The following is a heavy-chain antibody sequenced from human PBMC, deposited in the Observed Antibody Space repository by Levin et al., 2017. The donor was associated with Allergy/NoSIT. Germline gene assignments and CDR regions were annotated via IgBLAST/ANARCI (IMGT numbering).Heavy chain of an antibody. Sequence: SGGSLRLSCAASGFSFTYAWMSWVRQTPGKGLEWVAVISYDESDKFYADSVKGRFTISRDNTKNTLYLQMNSLRSEDAAVYYCAKDVVFGTSSWSLDFWGQGTLVTVSS. D-gene: IGHD6-13*01. CDR1: GFSFTYAW. J-gene: IGHJ4*02. CDR3: AKDVVFGTSSWSLDF. CDR2: ISYDESDK. V-gene: IGHV3-30*18.